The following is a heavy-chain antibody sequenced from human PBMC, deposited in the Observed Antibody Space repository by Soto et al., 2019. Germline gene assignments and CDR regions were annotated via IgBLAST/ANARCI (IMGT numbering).Heavy chain of an antibody. Sequence: GASVKVSCKASGYTFTSYGISWVRQAPGQGLEWMGWISAYNGNTNYAQKLQGRVTMTTDTSTSTAYMELRSLRSDDTAVYYCARDHCSGGSCYFPPVDYWGQGTLVTVSS. CDR1: GYTFTSYG. CDR3: ARDHCSGGSCYFPPVDY. V-gene: IGHV1-18*01. CDR2: ISAYNGNT. J-gene: IGHJ4*02. D-gene: IGHD2-15*01.